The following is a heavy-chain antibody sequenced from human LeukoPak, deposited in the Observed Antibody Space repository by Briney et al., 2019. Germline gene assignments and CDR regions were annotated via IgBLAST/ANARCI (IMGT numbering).Heavy chain of an antibody. CDR2: ISSSGSPI. V-gene: IGHV3-11*04. CDR3: ARGLRYFDWQPLDY. J-gene: IGHJ4*02. Sequence: GGSLRLSCAASGFTFSDYYMSWFRQAPGKGLEWVSYISSSGSPIYYADSVKGRFTISRDNAKNSLYLQMNSLRPEDTAVYYCARGLRYFDWQPLDYWGQGTLVTVSS. CDR1: GFTFSDYY. D-gene: IGHD3-9*01.